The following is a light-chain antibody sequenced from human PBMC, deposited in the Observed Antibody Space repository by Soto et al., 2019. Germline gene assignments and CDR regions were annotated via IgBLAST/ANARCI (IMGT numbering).Light chain of an antibody. V-gene: IGLV6-57*01. Sequence: NFMLTQPHSVSKAPGKTVTISCTGSSGSIASNYVQWYQQRPGSSPTTVIYEDNQRPSGVPDRFSGSIDISSNSASLTISGLKTEDEADYYCQSYDSSNQVFGGGTKLTVL. CDR3: QSYDSSNQV. CDR2: EDN. CDR1: SGSIASNY. J-gene: IGLJ2*01.